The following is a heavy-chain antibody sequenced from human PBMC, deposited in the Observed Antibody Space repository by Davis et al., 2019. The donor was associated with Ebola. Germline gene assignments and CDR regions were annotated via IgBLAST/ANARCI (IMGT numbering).Heavy chain of an antibody. CDR2: ISSNGGST. J-gene: IGHJ5*02. V-gene: IGHV3-64*01. Sequence: PGGSLRLSCVASGFTFSSYAMHWVRQAPGKGLEYVSAISSNGGSTYYANSVKSRFIISRDNSKNTLYLQMGSLRAEDMAVYYCARGALVATIKYNWFDPWGQGTLVTVSS. D-gene: IGHD5-12*01. CDR3: ARGALVATIKYNWFDP. CDR1: GFTFSSYA.